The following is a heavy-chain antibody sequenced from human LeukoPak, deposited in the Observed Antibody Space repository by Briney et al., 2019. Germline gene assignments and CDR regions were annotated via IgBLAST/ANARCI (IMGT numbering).Heavy chain of an antibody. CDR3: ARTGYSSSWYPVYFDY. CDR1: GYSFTSYW. J-gene: IGHJ4*02. CDR2: IYPGDSDT. V-gene: IGHV5-51*01. D-gene: IGHD6-13*01. Sequence: GESLKISCKGSGYSFTSYWIGWVRQMPGKGLEWMGIIYPGDSDTRYSPSFQGQVTISADKSISTAYLQWSSLKASDTAMYYCARTGYSSSWYPVYFDYWGQGTLVTVSS.